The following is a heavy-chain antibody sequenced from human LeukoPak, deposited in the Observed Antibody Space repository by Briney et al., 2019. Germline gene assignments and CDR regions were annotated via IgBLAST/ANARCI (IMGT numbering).Heavy chain of an antibody. CDR1: GFTFSSYW. CDR2: IKQDGSEK. J-gene: IGHJ3*02. Sequence: GGSLRLSCAASGFTFSSYWMSWVRQAPGKGLEWVANIKQDGSEKYYVDSVKDRFTISRDNAKNSLYLQMNSLRAEDTAVYYCARDYDVDIYYDSSGYRGDAFDIWGQGTMVTVSS. CDR3: ARDYDVDIYYDSSGYRGDAFDI. V-gene: IGHV3-7*01. D-gene: IGHD3-22*01.